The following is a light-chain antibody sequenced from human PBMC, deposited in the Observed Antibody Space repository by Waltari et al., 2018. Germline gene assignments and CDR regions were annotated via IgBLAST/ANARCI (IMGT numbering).Light chain of an antibody. V-gene: IGKV3-15*01. Sequence: EIVMTQSPATLSVSPGERATLSCRASQSVSSNLAWYQQKPGQAPRFLIYGASTRATGSPARFSGSGSWTEFTLTISSRQSEDFAVYYCQQYNNWPRGTFGQGTRLEIK. CDR2: GAS. CDR1: QSVSSN. J-gene: IGKJ5*01. CDR3: QQYNNWPRGT.